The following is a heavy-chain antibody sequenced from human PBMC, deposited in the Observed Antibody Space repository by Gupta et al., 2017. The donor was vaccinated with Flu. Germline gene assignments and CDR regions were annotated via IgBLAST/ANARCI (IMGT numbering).Heavy chain of an antibody. CDR2: IWSDGSKT. V-gene: IGHV3-33*01. Sequence: QVQLVESGGGVVQPGRSLRLSCAASGFPFYNFGMHWVRQAPGKGVEWVALIWSDGSKTNYADSVKGRFTISRDNPKNTLYLEMNSLRAEDTAVYYCARDRPYLDSPTFYFDYWGQGTLVTVSS. J-gene: IGHJ4*02. D-gene: IGHD3-9*01. CDR3: ARDRPYLDSPTFYFDY. CDR1: GFPFYNFG.